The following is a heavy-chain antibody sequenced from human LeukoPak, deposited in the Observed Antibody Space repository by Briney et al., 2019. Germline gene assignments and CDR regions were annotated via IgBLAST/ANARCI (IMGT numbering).Heavy chain of an antibody. CDR3: AREGGLGGYITNWFDP. CDR1: GYTFTSYY. D-gene: IGHD5-18*01. J-gene: IGHJ5*02. CDR2: INPSGGST. Sequence: ASVKVSCKASGYTFTSYYVHWVRQAPGQGLEWMGIINPSGGSTSYAQKFQGRVTMTRDMSTSTVYMELSSLRSEDTAVYYCAREGGLGGYITNWFDPWGQGTLVTVSS. V-gene: IGHV1-46*01.